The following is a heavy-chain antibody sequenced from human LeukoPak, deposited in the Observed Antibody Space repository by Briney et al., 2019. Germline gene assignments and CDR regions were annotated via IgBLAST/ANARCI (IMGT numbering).Heavy chain of an antibody. CDR2: ISGSGRST. V-gene: IGHV3-23*01. D-gene: IGHD3-16*01. CDR1: GFTFSTYW. CDR3: AKEAWGGYDY. Sequence: GGSLRLSCAASGFTFSTYWMHWVRQAPGKGLEWVSAISGSGRSTYYADSVRGRFTISRDNSKNTLYLQMNSLRAEDTAIYYCAKEAWGGYDYWGQGTLVTVSS. J-gene: IGHJ4*02.